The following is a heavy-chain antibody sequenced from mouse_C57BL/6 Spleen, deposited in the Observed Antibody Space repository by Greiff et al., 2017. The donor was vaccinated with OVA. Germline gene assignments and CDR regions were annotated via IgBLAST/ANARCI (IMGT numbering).Heavy chain of an antibody. Sequence: VQLQQPGAELVKPGASVKMSCKASGYTFTSYWITWVKQRPGQGLEWIGDIYPGSGSTNYNEKFKSKATLTVDTSSSTAYMQLSSLTSEDSAVYYCAGYSNYDFWYAMDYWGQGTSVTVSS. CDR3: AGYSNYDFWYAMDY. CDR2: IYPGSGST. J-gene: IGHJ4*01. D-gene: IGHD2-5*01. CDR1: GYTFTSYW. V-gene: IGHV1-55*01.